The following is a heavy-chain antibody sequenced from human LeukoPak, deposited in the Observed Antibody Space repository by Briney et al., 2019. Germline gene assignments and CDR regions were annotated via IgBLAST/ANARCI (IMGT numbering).Heavy chain of an antibody. J-gene: IGHJ5*02. CDR2: INQGGSNK. V-gene: IGHV3-7*01. CDR3: ARDLSDKRGFAP. D-gene: IGHD2/OR15-2a*01. Sequence: GGSLRLSCAASGFTFSDHWMSWIRQAPGKGLEWVANINQGGSNKNYVASVKGQFTISRDNAANSLYLQMDSLRAEDTAVYYCARDLSDKRGFAPWGQGTLVTVSS. CDR1: GFTFSDHW.